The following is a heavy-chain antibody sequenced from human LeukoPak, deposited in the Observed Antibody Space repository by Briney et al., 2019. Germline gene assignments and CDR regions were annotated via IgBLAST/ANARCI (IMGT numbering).Heavy chain of an antibody. D-gene: IGHD2-15*01. CDR2: IYSGGNT. Sequence: PGGSLRLSCAASGFTVSSNYMSWVRQAPGKGLEWVSVIYSGGNTYYADSVKGRFTISRDNSKNTLYLQMNSLRAEETAVYYCASGYCSGGHCYSVYFQHWGQGTLVTVSS. CDR3: ASGYCSGGHCYSVYFQH. V-gene: IGHV3-53*01. CDR1: GFTVSSNY. J-gene: IGHJ1*01.